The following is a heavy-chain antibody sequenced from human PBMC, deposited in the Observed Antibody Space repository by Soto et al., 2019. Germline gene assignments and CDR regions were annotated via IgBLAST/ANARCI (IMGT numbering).Heavy chain of an antibody. J-gene: IGHJ6*03. CDR1: GGSFSGYY. Sequence: PSETLSLTCAVYGGSFSGYYWSWIRQPPGKGLEWIGEINHSGSTNYNPSLKSRVNISVDTSKNQISMKMSSVTDADKAVNYCARGRVVVVPAAVGVDYYMDVWGKGTTVTVSS. CDR2: INHSGST. D-gene: IGHD2-2*01. CDR3: ARGRVVVVPAAVGVDYYMDV. V-gene: IGHV4-34*01.